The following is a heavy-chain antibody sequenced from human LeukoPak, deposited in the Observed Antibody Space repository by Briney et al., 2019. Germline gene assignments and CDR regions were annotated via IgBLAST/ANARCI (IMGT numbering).Heavy chain of an antibody. CDR1: GYTFTSYG. J-gene: IGHJ5*02. Sequence: ASVKVSCKASGYTFTSYGISWVRQAPGQGLEWMGWISAYNGNTNYAQKLQGRVTMTTDTSTSTAYMELRSLRSDDTAVYYCARRPYSSGWYGWFDPWGQGTLVTVS. CDR3: ARRPYSSGWYGWFDP. D-gene: IGHD6-19*01. CDR2: ISAYNGNT. V-gene: IGHV1-18*01.